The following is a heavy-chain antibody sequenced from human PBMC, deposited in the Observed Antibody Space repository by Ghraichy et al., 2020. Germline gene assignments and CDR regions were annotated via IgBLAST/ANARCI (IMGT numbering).Heavy chain of an antibody. J-gene: IGHJ4*02. CDR2: IDSGSSYI. CDR1: GFTFISYR. D-gene: IGHD2-15*01. Sequence: GGSLRLSCAASGFTFISYRMNWVRQALGKGLEWVSFIDSGSSYIEYADSVKGRFTISRDNAKNSLYLQMNSLRAEDTAVYYCARDPGYCSGGRCYLEQFDCWGQGTLVTVSS. V-gene: IGHV3-21*01. CDR3: ARDPGYCSGGRCYLEQFDC.